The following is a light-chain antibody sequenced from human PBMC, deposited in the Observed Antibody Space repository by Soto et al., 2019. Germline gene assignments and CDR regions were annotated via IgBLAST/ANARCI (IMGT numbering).Light chain of an antibody. V-gene: IGKV3-11*01. CDR2: GAS. Sequence: EIVLTQSPATLSLSPGERATLSCRASQSISTYLVWFQQKPGQAPRLLIYGASSRATGIPARFSGSGSGTDFTLTISSLEPEDFAVYYCQQRSNWPRTFGQGTKLGIK. CDR3: QQRSNWPRT. J-gene: IGKJ2*01. CDR1: QSISTY.